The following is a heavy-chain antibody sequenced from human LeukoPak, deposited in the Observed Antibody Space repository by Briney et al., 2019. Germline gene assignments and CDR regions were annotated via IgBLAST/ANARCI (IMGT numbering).Heavy chain of an antibody. CDR3: AKTPRRDYGGNFDY. V-gene: IGHV3-23*01. CDR1: GFTFSNYG. Sequence: GGSLRLSCAASGFTFSNYGMNWVREAPGEGLEWGSGICGSGGSTYSADSAKGRFTITRENSKNTLYLQMNSLRAEDTAVYYCAKTPRRDYGGNFDYWGQGTLVTVSS. D-gene: IGHD4-23*01. J-gene: IGHJ4*02. CDR2: ICGSGGST.